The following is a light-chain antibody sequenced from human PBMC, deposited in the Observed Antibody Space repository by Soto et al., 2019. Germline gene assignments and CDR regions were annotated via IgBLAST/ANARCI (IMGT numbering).Light chain of an antibody. J-gene: IGKJ1*01. CDR2: GAS. CDR1: QSVSSN. V-gene: IGKV3-15*01. CDR3: QQYDQWPS. Sequence: EIVMTQSPATLSVSPGERATLPCRASQSVSSNLAWYQQKPGQAPRLLIYGASTRASGIPARFTGNGSWTEFALTISSLQSEDSAVYYCQQYDQWPSFGQGTKVDI.